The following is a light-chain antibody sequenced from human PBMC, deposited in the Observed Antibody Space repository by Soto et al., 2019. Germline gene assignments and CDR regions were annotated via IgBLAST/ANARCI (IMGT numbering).Light chain of an antibody. CDR2: EAS. CDR1: SSNVGSYNL. J-gene: IGLJ2*01. Sequence: QSVLTQPASVSGSPGQSITISCTGTSSNVGSYNLVSWYQQHPGEAPKLMISEASKRPSGVSNRFSGSKSGNTASLTISGLQAEDGADYYCCSYAGSDTMIFGRGTKVTVL. V-gene: IGLV2-23*01. CDR3: CSYAGSDTMI.